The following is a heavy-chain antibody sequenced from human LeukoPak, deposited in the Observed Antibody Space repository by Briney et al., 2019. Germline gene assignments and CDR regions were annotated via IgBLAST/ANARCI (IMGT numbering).Heavy chain of an antibody. D-gene: IGHD6-13*01. CDR2: ITYDGSTK. V-gene: IGHV3-30-3*01. J-gene: IGHJ4*02. CDR1: GFTFSNYA. Sequence: PGGSLRLSCAASGFTFSNYAMYWVRQPPGKGLEWVAVITYDGSTKNYADSVKGRFTISRDNSKNTLFLQMNNLRVEDTAVYHCARAYGSSWYDYWGQGTLVTVSS. CDR3: ARAYGSSWYDY.